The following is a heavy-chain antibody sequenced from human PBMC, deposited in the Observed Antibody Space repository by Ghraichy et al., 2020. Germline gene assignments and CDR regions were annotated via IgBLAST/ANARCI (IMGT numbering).Heavy chain of an antibody. J-gene: IGHJ4*02. V-gene: IGHV4-4*07. CDR2: VYTSGST. CDR1: GGSISSYY. Sequence: SETLSLTCTVSGGSISSYYWSWIRQPAGKGLEWIGRVYTSGSTNYNPSLKSRVTMSVDTSKNQFSLKLSSVTAADTAVYYCARVGGIAVAGSGNYFDYWGQGTLVTVSS. CDR3: ARVGGIAVAGSGNYFDY. D-gene: IGHD6-19*01.